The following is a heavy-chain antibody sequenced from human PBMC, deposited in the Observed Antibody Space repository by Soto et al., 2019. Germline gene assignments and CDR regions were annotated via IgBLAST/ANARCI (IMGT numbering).Heavy chain of an antibody. V-gene: IGHV4-39*01. D-gene: IGHD6-13*01. CDR2: ISYTGNT. CDR1: GDSISSRSYY. J-gene: IGHJ6*03. Sequence: LQESGPGLVKPSETLSLTCSVFGDSISSRSYYWAWIRRPPGMGPEWIASISYTGNTYYNPSLKSRAAISGDTSKNQFSLKLSFVTAADTAVYYCARFSWYDGDSITNYYMDFWGNGATVTVSS. CDR3: ARFSWYDGDSITNYYMDF.